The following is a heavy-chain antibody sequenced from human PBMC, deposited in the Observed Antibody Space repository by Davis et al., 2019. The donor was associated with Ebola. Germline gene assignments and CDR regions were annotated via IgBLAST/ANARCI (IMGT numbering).Heavy chain of an antibody. CDR2: IYYSGST. V-gene: IGHV4-39*07. CDR3: ARGGILYYDFWSGWGGMDV. J-gene: IGHJ6*02. Sequence: MPSETLSLTCTVSGGSISSSSYYWGWIRQPPGKGLAWIGSIYYSGSTYYNPSLKSRVTISVDTSKNQFSLKLSSVTAADTAVYYCARGGILYYDFWSGWGGMDVWGQGTTVTVSS. CDR1: GGSISSSSYY. D-gene: IGHD3-3*01.